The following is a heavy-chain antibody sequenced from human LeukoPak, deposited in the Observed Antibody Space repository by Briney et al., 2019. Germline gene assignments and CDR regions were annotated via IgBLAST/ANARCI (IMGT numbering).Heavy chain of an antibody. CDR3: AILRYCSGGSCYPSPDY. CDR2: IYPGNSDT. Sequence: GESLKISCKGSGYSFTLYWIGWVRQKPGKGLEWMGIIYPGNSDTKYSPSFQGQVTISADKSITTAYLQWSSLKASDTAMYYCAILRYCSGGSCYPSPDYWGQGTLVTVSS. J-gene: IGHJ4*02. V-gene: IGHV5-51*01. D-gene: IGHD2-15*01. CDR1: GYSFTLYW.